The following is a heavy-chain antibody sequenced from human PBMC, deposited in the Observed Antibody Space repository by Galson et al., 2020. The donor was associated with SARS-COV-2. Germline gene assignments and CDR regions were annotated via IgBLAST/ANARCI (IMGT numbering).Heavy chain of an antibody. CDR3: ASSGAARPRALDY. V-gene: IGHV1-18*01. J-gene: IGHJ4*02. Sequence: ASAKVSCKASGYTFTIHGINWVRQAPGQGLEWMGWISASDGFSRSTEDFQGRLTMTMDTSASTAYLEVRSLRSDDTAVYYCASSGAARPRALDYWGQGTLVTVSS. CDR1: GYTFTIHG. D-gene: IGHD6-6*01. CDR2: ISASDGFS.